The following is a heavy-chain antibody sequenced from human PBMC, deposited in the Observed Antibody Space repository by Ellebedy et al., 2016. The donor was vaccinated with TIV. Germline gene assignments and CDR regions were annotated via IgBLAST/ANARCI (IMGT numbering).Heavy chain of an antibody. J-gene: IGHJ4*02. CDR2: ISYDGSNK. V-gene: IGHV3-30-3*01. Sequence: GESLKISCAASGFTFSSYAMYWVRQAPGKGLEWVAVISYDGSNKYYADSVKGRFTISRDNSKNTLYLQMNSLRAEDTAVYYCACSGSYWLDYWGQGTLVTVSS. CDR1: GFTFSSYA. D-gene: IGHD3-10*02. CDR3: ACSGSYWLDY.